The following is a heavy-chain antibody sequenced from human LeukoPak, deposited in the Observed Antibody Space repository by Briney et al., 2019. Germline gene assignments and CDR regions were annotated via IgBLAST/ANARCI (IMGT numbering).Heavy chain of an antibody. D-gene: IGHD6-19*01. CDR1: GGSISSYY. J-gene: IGHJ6*03. Sequence: PSETLSLTCTVSGGSISSYYWSWIRQPPGKGLEWIGYIYYSGSTNYNPSLKSRATISVDTSKNQFSLKLSSVTAADTAVYYCARGGEYSSGWYSDYYYYYMDVWGKGTTVTVSS. CDR3: ARGGEYSSGWYSDYYYYYMDV. V-gene: IGHV4-59*01. CDR2: IYYSGST.